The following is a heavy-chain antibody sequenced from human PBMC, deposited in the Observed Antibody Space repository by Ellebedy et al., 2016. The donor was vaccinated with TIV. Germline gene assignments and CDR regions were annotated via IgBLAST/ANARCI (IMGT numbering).Heavy chain of an antibody. V-gene: IGHV3-7*03. Sequence: PGGSLRLSCAASGFTFSRHWMSWVRQAPGKGLQWVANIKEDGSEKYYVDSVKGRFTISRDNAKNSLYLQMNSLRAEDTAVYYCARQGYHNDFDIWGQGTMVTVSS. D-gene: IGHD3-16*02. CDR1: GFTFSRHW. CDR2: IKEDGSEK. J-gene: IGHJ3*02. CDR3: ARQGYHNDFDI.